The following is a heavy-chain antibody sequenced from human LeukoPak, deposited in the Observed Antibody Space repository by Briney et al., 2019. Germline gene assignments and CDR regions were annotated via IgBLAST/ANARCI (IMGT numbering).Heavy chain of an antibody. CDR2: IYYSGST. D-gene: IGHD3-3*01. CDR3: ASPGDYDFWSGPRPFDY. Sequence: SETLPLTCTVSGGSISSSSYYWGWIRQPPGKGLEWIGSIYYSGSTYHNPSLKSRVTISVDTSKNQFSLKLSSVTAADTAVYYCASPGDYDFWSGPRPFDYWGQGTLVTVSS. J-gene: IGHJ4*02. V-gene: IGHV4-39*01. CDR1: GGSISSSSYY.